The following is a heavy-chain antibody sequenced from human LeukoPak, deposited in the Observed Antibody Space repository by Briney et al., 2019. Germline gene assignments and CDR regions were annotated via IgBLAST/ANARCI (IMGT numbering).Heavy chain of an antibody. Sequence: PGGSLRLSRAASGFSVSSNYMSWVRQAPGKGLEWVSVIYNDGSTYYVDSVKGRFTISRDNSKNTLYLQMNSLRAEDTAVYYCARGTIFGVDGMDVSGVWGQGTTVTVSS. CDR2: IYNDGST. CDR1: GFSVSSNY. J-gene: IGHJ6*02. CDR3: ARGTIFGVDGMDVSGV. D-gene: IGHD3-3*01. V-gene: IGHV3-53*01.